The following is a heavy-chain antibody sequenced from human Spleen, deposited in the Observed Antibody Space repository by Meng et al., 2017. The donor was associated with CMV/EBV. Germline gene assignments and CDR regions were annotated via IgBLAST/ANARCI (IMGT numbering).Heavy chain of an antibody. CDR1: FTFSGSA. D-gene: IGHD3-22*01. Sequence: FTFSGSAMHWVRQASGKGLEWVGRIRSKANSYATAYAASVKGRFTISRDDSKNTAYLQMNSLKTEDTAVYYCTRPGFIYDSSGYYYGYWGQGTLVTVSS. V-gene: IGHV3-73*01. CDR2: IRSKANSYAT. J-gene: IGHJ4*02. CDR3: TRPGFIYDSSGYYYGY.